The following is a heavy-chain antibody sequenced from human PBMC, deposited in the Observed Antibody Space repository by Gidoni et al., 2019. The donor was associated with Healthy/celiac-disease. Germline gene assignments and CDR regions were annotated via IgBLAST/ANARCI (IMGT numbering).Heavy chain of an antibody. D-gene: IGHD3-22*01. J-gene: IGHJ4*02. V-gene: IGHV1-46*01. CDR2: INPSGGST. CDR1: GDTCTSYY. CDR3: AGGYYYYSSGSSDFDY. Sequence: QVQRGQSGAEVKKPGASVKVACKAYGDTCTSYYMHWVRPAPGQGLEWMGIINPSGGSTSSAQKFQGRVTMTRDTSTSTVYMELSSLRSEDTAVYYCAGGYYYYSSGSSDFDYWGQGTLVTVSS.